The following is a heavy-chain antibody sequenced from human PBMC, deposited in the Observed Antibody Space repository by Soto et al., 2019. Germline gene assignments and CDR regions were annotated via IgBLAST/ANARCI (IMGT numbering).Heavy chain of an antibody. Sequence: GESLKISCKTSGYTFCGHWISWVRQVPGKGLQWVGNIDPSDSYINYNPAFRGHVTFSVDKSSSTAYLHWRSLGPSDTAIYYCATHGAAIWLGYWGQGTLVTVSA. CDR1: GYTFCGHW. J-gene: IGHJ4*02. CDR2: IDPSDSYI. D-gene: IGHD6-19*01. CDR3: ATHGAAIWLGY. V-gene: IGHV5-10-1*01.